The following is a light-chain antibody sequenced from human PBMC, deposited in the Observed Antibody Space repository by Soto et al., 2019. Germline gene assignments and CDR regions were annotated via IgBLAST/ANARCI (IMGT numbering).Light chain of an antibody. J-gene: IGLJ1*01. Sequence: QFLLTQPASVSGSPGQSITISCPGTSSDVGGYNYVSWYQQHPGKAPKLMIYDVSNRPSGVSNRFSGSKSGNTASLTISGLQAEDEADYYCSSYTSSSTHYVFGTGTEVTVL. CDR1: SSDVGGYNY. CDR2: DVS. CDR3: SSYTSSSTHYV. V-gene: IGLV2-14*01.